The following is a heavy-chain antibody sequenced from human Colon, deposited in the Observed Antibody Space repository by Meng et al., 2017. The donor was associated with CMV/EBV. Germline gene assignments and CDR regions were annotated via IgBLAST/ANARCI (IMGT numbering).Heavy chain of an antibody. J-gene: IGHJ4*02. CDR1: GFTFNKYD. Sequence: GGSLRLSCSVSGFTFNKYDMSWIRQAPGKGLEWVASIGGSAVNPYYSDAAEGRFTISRDNPRNTLYLELNRLTADDTAVYYCAKGADYLAFWRGFAYWGQGTVVTVSS. CDR3: AKGADYLAFWRGFAY. CDR2: IGGSAVNP. V-gene: IGHV3-23*01. D-gene: IGHD3-3*01.